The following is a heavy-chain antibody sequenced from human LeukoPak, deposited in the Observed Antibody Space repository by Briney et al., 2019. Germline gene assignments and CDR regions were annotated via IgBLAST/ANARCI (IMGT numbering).Heavy chain of an antibody. Sequence: PSETLSLTCTVSGGSISSSSYYWGWIRQPPGKGLEWIGSIFYSGSTYYNPSLKSRVTISVDTSKNQFSLKLSSVTAADTAVYYCARDLPGIKFGPPYYFDYRGQGTLVTVSS. CDR1: GGSISSSSYY. CDR2: IFYSGST. CDR3: ARDLPGIKFGPPYYFDY. J-gene: IGHJ4*02. V-gene: IGHV4-39*07. D-gene: IGHD3-16*01.